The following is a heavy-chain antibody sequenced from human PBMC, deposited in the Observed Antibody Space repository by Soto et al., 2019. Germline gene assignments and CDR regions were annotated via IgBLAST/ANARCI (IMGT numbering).Heavy chain of an antibody. Sequence: GGSLRLSCAASGFTFSSYSMNSVRQAPGKGLEWVSYISSSSSTIYYADSVKGRFTISRDNAKNSLYLQMNSLRAEDTAVYYCARVLRYYDILTGIDPWGQGTLVTVSS. V-gene: IGHV3-48*01. D-gene: IGHD3-9*01. CDR1: GFTFSSYS. J-gene: IGHJ5*02. CDR2: ISSSSSTI. CDR3: ARVLRYYDILTGIDP.